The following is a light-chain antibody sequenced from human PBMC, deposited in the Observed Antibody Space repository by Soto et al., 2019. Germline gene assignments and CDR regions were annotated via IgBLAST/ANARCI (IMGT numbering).Light chain of an antibody. CDR3: QKYNNWALT. J-gene: IGKJ1*01. CDR2: GAS. CDR1: QSVSSN. V-gene: IGKV3-15*01. Sequence: EIVMTQSPATLPVSPGERATLSCRASQSVSSNLAWYQQKPGQAPRLLIYGASTRATGIPARFSGSGAGTEFTLTISSLQSEDFAVYYCQKYNNWALTFGQGTQVEIK.